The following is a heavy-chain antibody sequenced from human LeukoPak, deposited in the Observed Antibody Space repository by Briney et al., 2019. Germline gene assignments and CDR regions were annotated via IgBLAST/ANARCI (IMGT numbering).Heavy chain of an antibody. CDR1: GGSFSGYY. J-gene: IGHJ3*02. CDR3: ARHEYSSSSGMTWGAFDI. CDR2: INHSGST. V-gene: IGHV4-34*01. Sequence: SETLSLTCAVYGGSFSGYYWSWIRQPPGKGLEWIGEINHSGSTNYNPSLKSRVTISVDTSKNQFSLKLSSVTAADTAVYYCARHEYSSSSGMTWGAFDIWGQGTMVTVSS. D-gene: IGHD6-6*01.